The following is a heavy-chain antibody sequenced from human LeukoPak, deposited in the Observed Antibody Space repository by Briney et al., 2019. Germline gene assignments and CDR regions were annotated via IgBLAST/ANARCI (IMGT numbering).Heavy chain of an antibody. J-gene: IGHJ4*02. D-gene: IGHD6-13*01. CDR3: AKDSLEAAGNLDY. V-gene: IGHV3-43*02. CDR2: ISGDGDSA. CDR1: GFTFNDYA. Sequence: GGSLRLSCTASGFTFNDYAMYWVRQAPGKGLEWVSLISGDGDSAYYADSVRGRFTISRHNSKNSLYLQMNSLRNEDTALYYCAKDSLEAAGNLDYWGQGTLVTVSS.